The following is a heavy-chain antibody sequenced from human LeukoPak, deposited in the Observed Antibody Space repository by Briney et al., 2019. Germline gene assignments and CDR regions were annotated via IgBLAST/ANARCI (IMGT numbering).Heavy chain of an antibody. J-gene: IGHJ5*02. D-gene: IGHD6-13*01. CDR3: ARVYLRRAAGNFNRFDP. CDR2: INHSGST. V-gene: IGHV4-34*01. Sequence: YPSETLSLTCAVYGGSFSGYYWSWIRQPPGKGLEWIGEINHSGSTNYNPSLKSRVTISVDTSKNQFSLKLSSVTAADTAVYYCARVYLRRAAGNFNRFDPWGQGTLVTVSS. CDR1: GGSFSGYY.